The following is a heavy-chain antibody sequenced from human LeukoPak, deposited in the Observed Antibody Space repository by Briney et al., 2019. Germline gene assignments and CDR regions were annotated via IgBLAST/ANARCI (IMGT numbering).Heavy chain of an antibody. CDR3: ARSNYYYDSSGYYRGWFDP. Sequence: ASVTVSCKASGYTFTSYDINWVRQAPGQGLEWMGWMNPNSGNTGYAQKFQGGVTMTRNTSISTAYMEPSSLRSEDTAVYYCARSNYYYDSSGYYRGWFDPWGQGTLVTVSS. J-gene: IGHJ5*02. CDR1: GYTFTSYD. CDR2: MNPNSGNT. D-gene: IGHD3-22*01. V-gene: IGHV1-8*01.